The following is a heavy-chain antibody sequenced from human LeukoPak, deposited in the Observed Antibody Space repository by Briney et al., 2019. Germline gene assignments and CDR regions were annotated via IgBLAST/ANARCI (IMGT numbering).Heavy chain of an antibody. CDR2: IYPSDSDT. D-gene: IGHD3-16*01. CDR3: ARHALGGSYHQNDY. Sequence: GESLKISCKASGYSFYSYWIAWVRQTPGKGLEWMGIIYPSDSDTTYSPSFQGLVTISADKSIRTAYLEWSSLKASDTAMYYCARHALGGSYHQNDYWGQETLVTVSS. J-gene: IGHJ4*02. CDR1: GYSFYSYW. V-gene: IGHV5-51*01.